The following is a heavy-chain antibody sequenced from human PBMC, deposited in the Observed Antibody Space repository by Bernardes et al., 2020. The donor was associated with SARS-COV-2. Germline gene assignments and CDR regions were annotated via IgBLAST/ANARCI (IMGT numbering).Heavy chain of an antibody. D-gene: IGHD3-10*01. CDR3: ARTYYYGSGSYVFRYFDY. J-gene: IGHJ4*02. V-gene: IGHV3-21*01. CDR2: ISSSSSYI. Sequence: GGSLRLSCAASGFTFSSYSMNWVRQAPGKGLEWVSSISSSSSYIYYADSVKGRFTISRDNAKNSLYLQMNSLRAEDTAVYYCARTYYYGSGSYVFRYFDYWGQGTLVTVSS. CDR1: GFTFSSYS.